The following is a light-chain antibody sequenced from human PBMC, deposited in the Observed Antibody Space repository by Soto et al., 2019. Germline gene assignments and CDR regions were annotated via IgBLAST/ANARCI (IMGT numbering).Light chain of an antibody. CDR3: AAWDGSLNGVV. J-gene: IGLJ2*01. Sequence: QSVLTQPPSASGTPGQRVTISCSGSRSNIGSNNVNWYQHLPGTAPKLLIYSNNQRPSEVPDRFSGSKSGTSASLAISGLPSEDEADYYCAAWDGSLNGVVFGGGTKLTVL. V-gene: IGLV1-44*01. CDR2: SNN. CDR1: RSNIGSNN.